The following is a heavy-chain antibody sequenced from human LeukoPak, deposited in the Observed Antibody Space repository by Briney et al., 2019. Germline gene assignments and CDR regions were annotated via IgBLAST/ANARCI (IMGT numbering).Heavy chain of an antibody. CDR2: ISSSSSYI. CDR3: ARPDY. J-gene: IGHJ4*02. CDR1: GGSISSYY. V-gene: IGHV3-21*01. Sequence: ETLSLTCTVSGGSISSYYWSWIRQPPGKGLEWVSSISSSSSYIYYADSVKGRFTISRDNAKNSLYLQMNSLRAEDTAVYYCARPDYWGQGTLVTVSS.